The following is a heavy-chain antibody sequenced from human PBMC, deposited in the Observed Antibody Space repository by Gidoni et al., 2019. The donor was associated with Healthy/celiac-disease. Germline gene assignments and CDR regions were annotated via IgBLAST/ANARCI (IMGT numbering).Heavy chain of an antibody. Sequence: EVQLVESGGGLVKPGGSRRLSCAASGFTFSNASLSWVRQAPGQGLEWVGRSKSKTDGGTTDDAAPVKGRFTISRDESKNTLYLQMNSLKTEDTAVYYCASSTMIVVPKSHYDAFDIWGQGTMVTVSS. CDR3: ASSTMIVVPKSHYDAFDI. D-gene: IGHD3-22*01. CDR1: GFTFSNAS. J-gene: IGHJ3*02. V-gene: IGHV3-15*01. CDR2: SKSKTDGGTT.